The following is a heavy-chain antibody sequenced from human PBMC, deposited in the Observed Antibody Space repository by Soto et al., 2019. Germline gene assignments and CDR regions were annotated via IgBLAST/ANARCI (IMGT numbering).Heavy chain of an antibody. V-gene: IGHV4-34*01. CDR1: GGSFSGYY. J-gene: IGHJ4*02. D-gene: IGHD2-2*01. CDR3: ARDLSIRPYQRLSYFDY. CDR2: INHSGST. Sequence: QVQLQQWGAGLLKPSETLSLTCAVYGGSFSGYYWSWIRQPPGKGLEWIGEINHSGSTNYNPSLKSRVTISVDTSTNQFSLKLSSVTAADTAVYYCARDLSIRPYQRLSYFDYWGQGTLVTVSS.